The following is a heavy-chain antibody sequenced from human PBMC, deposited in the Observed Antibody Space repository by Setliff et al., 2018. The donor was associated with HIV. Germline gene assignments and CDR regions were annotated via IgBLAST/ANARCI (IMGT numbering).Heavy chain of an antibody. J-gene: IGHJ4*02. D-gene: IGHD7-27*01. CDR2: IYYSGST. CDR3: ARQVGNKVLFDS. CDR1: GGSISSYY. V-gene: IGHV4-59*01. Sequence: SETLSLTCTVSGGSISSYYWSWIRQPPGKGLEWIGYIYYSGSTNYNPALKSRVTISVDTSKNQLSLKLSSVTAADTAVYYCARQVGNKVLFDSWGQGTLVTVSS.